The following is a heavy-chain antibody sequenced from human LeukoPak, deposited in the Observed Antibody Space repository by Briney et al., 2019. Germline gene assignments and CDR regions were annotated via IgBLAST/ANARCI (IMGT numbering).Heavy chain of an antibody. J-gene: IGHJ6*03. D-gene: IGHD6-13*01. CDR1: GGSISSSSYY. CDR3: ARVGAADTYYYYYMDV. CDR2: IYYSGST. Sequence: PSETLSLTCTVSGGSISSSSYYWGWIRQPPGKGLEWIGSIYYSGSTYYNPSLKSRVTISVDTSKNQFSLKLSSVTAADTAVYYCARVGAADTYYYYYMDVWGKGTTVTVSS. V-gene: IGHV4-39*07.